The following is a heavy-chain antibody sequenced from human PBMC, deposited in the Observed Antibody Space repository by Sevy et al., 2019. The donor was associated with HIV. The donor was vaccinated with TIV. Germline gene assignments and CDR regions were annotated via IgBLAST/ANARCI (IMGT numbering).Heavy chain of an antibody. CDR2: ISYDGSNK. D-gene: IGHD3-16*01. CDR1: GFTFSSYD. Sequence: GGSLRLSCAAPGFTFSSYDMHWVRQAPGKGLEWVAVISYDGSNKFYLDSVKSRFTISRDNSKSTLDLQLSSLRAEDTAVDYCARVALTFGGDPYDKHYFMDVWGKGTTVTVSS. CDR3: ARVALTFGGDPYDKHYFMDV. J-gene: IGHJ6*03. V-gene: IGHV3-30*03.